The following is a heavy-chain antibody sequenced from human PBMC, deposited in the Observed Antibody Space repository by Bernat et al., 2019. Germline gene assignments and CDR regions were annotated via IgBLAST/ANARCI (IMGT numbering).Heavy chain of an antibody. CDR2: ITATTGVT. V-gene: IGHV3-23*01. CDR1: GFTFSSYA. CDR3: ARDLRGPQAGTWYFDL. D-gene: IGHD1-1*01. Sequence: EMQLLESGGGLVQPGGSLRLSCAASGFTFSSYALGWVRQAPGKGLAWVSAITATTGVTYYEDSVKGRFTISRDNSQSTLFLQTDSLRADDTAAYYCARDLRGPQAGTWYFDLWGRGTLVTVSS. J-gene: IGHJ2*01.